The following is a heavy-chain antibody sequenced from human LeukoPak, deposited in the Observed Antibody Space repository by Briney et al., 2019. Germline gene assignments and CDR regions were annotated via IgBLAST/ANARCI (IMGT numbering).Heavy chain of an antibody. Sequence: GESLKISCKGSGYSFTSYWIGWVRQMPGKGLEWMGIIYPGDSDTRYSPSFQGQVAISADKSISTAYLQWSSLKASGTAMYYCARPLIAAAGKGTSQGSINWFDPWGQGTLVTVSS. CDR2: IYPGDSDT. D-gene: IGHD6-13*01. V-gene: IGHV5-51*01. J-gene: IGHJ5*02. CDR1: GYSFTSYW. CDR3: ARPLIAAAGKGTSQGSINWFDP.